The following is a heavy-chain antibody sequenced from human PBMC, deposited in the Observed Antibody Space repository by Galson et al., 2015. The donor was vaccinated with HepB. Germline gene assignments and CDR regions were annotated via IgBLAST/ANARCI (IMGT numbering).Heavy chain of an antibody. CDR1: GYTFTGYY. D-gene: IGHD2-21*02. V-gene: IGHV1-2*06. CDR2: INPNSGGT. CDR3: ATPPGVVVTANTSGGVDY. J-gene: IGHJ4*02. Sequence: SVKVSCKASGYTFTGYYMHWVRQAPGQGLEWMGRINPNSGGTNYAQKFQGRVTMTRDTSISTAYMELSRLRSDDTAVYYCATPPGVVVTANTSGGVDYWGQGTLVTVSS.